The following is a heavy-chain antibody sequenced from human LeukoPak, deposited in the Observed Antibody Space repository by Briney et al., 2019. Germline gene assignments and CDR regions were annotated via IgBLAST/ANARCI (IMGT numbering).Heavy chain of an antibody. Sequence: SETLSLTCTVSGGSISSYYWSWIRQPPGKGLEWIGYIYHSGSTNYNPSLKGRVTISVDTSKNQFSLKLSSVTAADTAVYYCARQDVVITMNAFDIWGQGTMVTVSS. CDR1: GGSISSYY. V-gene: IGHV4-59*08. CDR2: IYHSGST. D-gene: IGHD3-22*01. CDR3: ARQDVVITMNAFDI. J-gene: IGHJ3*02.